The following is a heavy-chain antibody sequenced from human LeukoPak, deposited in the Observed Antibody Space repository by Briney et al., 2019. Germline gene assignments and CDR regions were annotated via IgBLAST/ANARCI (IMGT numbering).Heavy chain of an antibody. CDR1: GGSITSDNW. Sequence: PSETLSLTCAVPGGSITSDNWWTWVRQPPGKGLEWIGAIYHSGSTDYNPSLKSRVTISVDKSKNQFSLKLSSVTAADTAVYFCARDRDGMGVWGQGTTVTVSS. J-gene: IGHJ6*02. CDR2: IYHSGST. CDR3: ARDRDGMGV. V-gene: IGHV4-4*02.